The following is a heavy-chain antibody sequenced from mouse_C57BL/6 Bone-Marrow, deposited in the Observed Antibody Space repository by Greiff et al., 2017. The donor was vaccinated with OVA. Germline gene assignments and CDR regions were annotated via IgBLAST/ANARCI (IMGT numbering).Heavy chain of an antibody. CDR3: ARLNWDGSYAMDY. J-gene: IGHJ4*01. CDR1: GFTFSDYG. D-gene: IGHD4-1*02. CDR2: ISNLAYSI. Sequence: DVMLVESGGGLVQPGGSLKLSCAASGFTFSDYGMAWVRQAPRKGPEWVAFISNLAYSIYYADTVTGRFTISRENAKNTLYLEMSSLRSEDTAMYYCARLNWDGSYAMDYWGQGTSVTVSS. V-gene: IGHV5-15*01.